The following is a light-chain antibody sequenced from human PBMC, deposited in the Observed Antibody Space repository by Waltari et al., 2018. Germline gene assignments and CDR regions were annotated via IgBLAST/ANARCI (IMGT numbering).Light chain of an antibody. V-gene: IGKV4-1*01. CDR3: QQYYSTPWT. CDR2: WAS. CDR1: QSVLYSSNKKNY. J-gene: IGKJ1*01. Sequence: DIVMTQSSDSLAVSLGERATINCKSSQSVLYSSNKKNYLAWYQQKTRQPPKLLIYWASTRESGVPDRFSGSGSGTDFTLTISSLQAEDVAVYSCQQYYSTPWTFGQGTRVEIK.